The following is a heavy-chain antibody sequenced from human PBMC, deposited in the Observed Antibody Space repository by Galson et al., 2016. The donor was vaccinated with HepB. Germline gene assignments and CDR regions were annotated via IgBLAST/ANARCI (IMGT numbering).Heavy chain of an antibody. CDR3: ARDEGRSYSGMDF. J-gene: IGHJ4*02. Sequence: SLRLSCAASGLTLSNYAMHWVRQAPGKGLEWVAIISYDGSNKYYADPVKGRFTISRDNSKNTLYLQMNSLRADDTAVFYCARDEGRSYSGMDFWGQGTLVTVSS. CDR1: GLTLSNYA. CDR2: ISYDGSNK. V-gene: IGHV3-30*04. D-gene: IGHD1-26*01.